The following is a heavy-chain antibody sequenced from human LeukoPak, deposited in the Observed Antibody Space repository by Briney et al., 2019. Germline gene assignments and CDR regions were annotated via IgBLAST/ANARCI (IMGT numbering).Heavy chain of an antibody. CDR1: GFTFSSYG. CDR3: AKDRRIVGASYYFDY. V-gene: IGHV3-23*01. D-gene: IGHD1-26*01. J-gene: IGHJ4*02. CDR2: ISGSGGST. Sequence: PGGSLRLSCAASGFTFSSYGMSWVRQAPGKGLEWVSAISGSGGSTYYADSVKGRFTISRDNSKNTLYLQMNSLRAEDTAVYYCAKDRRIVGASYYFDYWGQGTLVTVSS.